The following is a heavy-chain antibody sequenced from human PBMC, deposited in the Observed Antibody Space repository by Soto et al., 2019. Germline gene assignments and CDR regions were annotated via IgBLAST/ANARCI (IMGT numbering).Heavy chain of an antibody. Sequence: GGSLRLSCAASGFTFSSYSMNWVRQAPGKGLEWVSSISRSSSYIYYADSVKGRFTISRDNAKNSLYLQMNSLRAEDTAVYYCARIAVAGTDPYYYYGMDVWGQGTTVTVSS. CDR3: ARIAVAGTDPYYYYGMDV. CDR2: ISRSSSYI. CDR1: GFTFSSYS. V-gene: IGHV3-21*01. J-gene: IGHJ6*02. D-gene: IGHD6-19*01.